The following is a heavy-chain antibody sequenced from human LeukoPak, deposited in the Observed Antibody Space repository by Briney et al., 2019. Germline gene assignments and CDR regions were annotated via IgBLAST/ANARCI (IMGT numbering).Heavy chain of an antibody. J-gene: IGHJ4*02. D-gene: IGHD3-16*01. CDR2: INHSGST. CDR3: ARGKRWGLGPVF. Sequence: PSETLSLTCAVYGGSFSGYYWSWIRQPPGKGLEWIGEINHSGSTNYNPPLQSRVTISVVTSKNQFSLKLSSVTSAYTAVYYWARGKRWGLGPVFWGQETLVTVSS. CDR1: GGSFSGYY. V-gene: IGHV4-34*01.